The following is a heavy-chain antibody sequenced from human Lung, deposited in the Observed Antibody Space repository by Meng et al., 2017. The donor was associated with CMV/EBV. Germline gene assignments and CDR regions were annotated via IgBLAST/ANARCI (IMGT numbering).Heavy chain of an antibody. Sequence: FSNYWMAWGRQAPGKGLEWLANVKEYGSENYYVDSVKDRFTLSRDDAKTSLYLQMRSLRVCDTAVYYCARIPVDTTFFIQEFYFDSWGLGTLVTVSS. V-gene: IGHV3-7*01. CDR1: FSNYW. CDR3: ARIPVDTTFFIQEFYFDS. D-gene: IGHD5-18*01. CDR2: VKEYGSEN. J-gene: IGHJ4*02.